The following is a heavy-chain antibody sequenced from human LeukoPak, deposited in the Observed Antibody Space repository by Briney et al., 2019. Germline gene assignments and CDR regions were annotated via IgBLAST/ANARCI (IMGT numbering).Heavy chain of an antibody. Sequence: PSETLSLTCTVSGYSISSGYYWGWIRQPPGKGLEWIGSIYHSGSTYYNPSLKSRVTISVDRSKNQFSLKLSSVTAADTAVYYCARYSSGYYGAFDIWGQGTMVTVSS. CDR2: IYHSGST. CDR1: GYSISSGYY. CDR3: ARYSSGYYGAFDI. J-gene: IGHJ3*02. D-gene: IGHD3-22*01. V-gene: IGHV4-38-2*02.